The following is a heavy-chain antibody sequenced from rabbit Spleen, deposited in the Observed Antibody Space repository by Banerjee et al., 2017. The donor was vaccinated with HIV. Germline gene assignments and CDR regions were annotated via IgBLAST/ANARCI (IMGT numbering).Heavy chain of an antibody. D-gene: IGHD8-1*01. Sequence: QSLEESGGDRVKPGGTLTLTCTVSGFSFSSNWICWVRQAPGKGLEWIACIYAGNSGSTWYASWVNGRFTISKTSSSAVDLQMTSLTAADTATYFCAREGDGGGGYLWGPGTLVTVS. J-gene: IGHJ4*01. CDR1: GFSFSSNW. CDR2: IYAGNSGST. CDR3: AREGDGGGGYL. V-gene: IGHV1S40*01.